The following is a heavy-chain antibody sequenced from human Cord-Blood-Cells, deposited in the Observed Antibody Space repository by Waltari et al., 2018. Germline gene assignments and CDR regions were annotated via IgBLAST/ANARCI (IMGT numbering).Heavy chain of an antibody. CDR2: IKQDGSEK. V-gene: IGHV3-7*01. CDR1: GFTFSGYW. D-gene: IGHD3-10*01. Sequence: EVQLVESGGGLVQPGGSLRLSCAASGFTFSGYWMSWVGQAPGEGLEGVANIKQDGSEKYYVDSVKGRFTISRDNAKNSLYLQMNSLRAEDTAVYYCARVGTMVRGAPDYWGQGTLVTVSS. J-gene: IGHJ4*02. CDR3: ARVGTMVRGAPDY.